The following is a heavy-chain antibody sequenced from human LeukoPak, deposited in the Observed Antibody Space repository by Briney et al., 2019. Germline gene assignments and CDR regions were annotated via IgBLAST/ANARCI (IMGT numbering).Heavy chain of an antibody. Sequence: ASVQVSCKASGYTFTGYYMHGVRQAPGQGLEGMGRIDSNSGGTNYAQKFQGRVTMTRDTSISTAYMELSRLRSDDTAVYYCARAVDGYNYYYYYYMDVWGKGTTVTVSS. J-gene: IGHJ6*03. CDR2: IDSNSGGT. CDR1: GYTFTGYY. CDR3: ARAVDGYNYYYYYYMDV. D-gene: IGHD5-24*01. V-gene: IGHV1-2*06.